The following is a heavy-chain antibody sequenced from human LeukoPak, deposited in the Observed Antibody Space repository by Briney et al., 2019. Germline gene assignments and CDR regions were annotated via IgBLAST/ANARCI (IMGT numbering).Heavy chain of an antibody. Sequence: GGSLRLSCAASGFTFSSYAMHWVRQAPGKGLEWVAVISYDGSNKYYADSVKGRFTISRDNSKNTLYLQMNSLRAEDTAVYFCARDRAAHYYYYAMDVWGQGTTVTVSS. V-gene: IGHV3-30*04. CDR1: GFTFSSYA. J-gene: IGHJ6*02. CDR2: ISYDGSNK. D-gene: IGHD3-10*01. CDR3: ARDRAAHYYYYAMDV.